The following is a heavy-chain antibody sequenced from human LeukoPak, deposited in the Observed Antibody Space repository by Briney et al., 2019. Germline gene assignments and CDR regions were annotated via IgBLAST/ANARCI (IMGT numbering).Heavy chain of an antibody. J-gene: IGHJ3*02. V-gene: IGHV3-23*01. CDR2: ISGSISGSGETT. D-gene: IGHD3-9*01. CDR1: GFTFRTYG. Sequence: PGGSLRLSCVGSGFTFRTYGMTWVRQAPGKGLEWVSSISGSISGSGETTYYADSVKGRFTISRDNSKNTLYLQMSSLRAEDTAVYYCAKDSPGYDILTGSPPGAFDIWGQGTMVTVSS. CDR3: AKDSPGYDILTGSPPGAFDI.